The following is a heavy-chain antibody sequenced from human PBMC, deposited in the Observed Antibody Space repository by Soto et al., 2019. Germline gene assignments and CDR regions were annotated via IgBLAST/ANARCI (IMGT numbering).Heavy chain of an antibody. CDR3: AKAFDASGYYYERAFDY. Sequence: GGLLRLFGAASGIIIRIYAMAWDRQAPGKGLEWVSAISGSGAGAYLADSVRGRFTISRDNSKNTLDLQMSGLRAEDTALYYCAKAFDASGYYYERAFDYWGQGTLVTVSA. V-gene: IGHV3-23*01. CDR2: ISGSGAGA. J-gene: IGHJ4*02. D-gene: IGHD3-22*01. CDR1: GIIIRIYA.